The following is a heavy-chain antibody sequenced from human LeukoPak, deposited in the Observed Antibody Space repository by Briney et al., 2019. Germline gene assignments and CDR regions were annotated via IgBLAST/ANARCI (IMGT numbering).Heavy chain of an antibody. CDR2: IKYGGSEK. Sequence: HPWGSLTLSCAASGFTFSSYWMTWVRQAPGKGLEWVANIKYGGSEKYYADSVKGRFTISRDNAKNSLYLQMNSLRAEDTAVYLCARAEGYSYAFYFVYWGQGTLVTVSS. V-gene: IGHV3-7*04. CDR1: GFTFSSYW. CDR3: ARAEGYSYAFYFVY. D-gene: IGHD5-18*01. J-gene: IGHJ4*02.